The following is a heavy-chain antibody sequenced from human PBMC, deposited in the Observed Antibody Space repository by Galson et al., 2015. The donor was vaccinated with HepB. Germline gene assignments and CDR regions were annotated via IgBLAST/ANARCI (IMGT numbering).Heavy chain of an antibody. CDR3: ARESGYFDY. V-gene: IGHV3-11*06. Sequence: SLRLSCAASGFTVSGYYMSWIRQAPGKGLEWVSYISSSSSYIYYADSGKGRFTNTKDNAKISPYLQRNSLGAEDAAVYYCARESGYFDYWGQGTLVIVSS. CDR2: ISSSSSYI. J-gene: IGHJ4*02. D-gene: IGHD2-15*01. CDR1: GFTVSGYY.